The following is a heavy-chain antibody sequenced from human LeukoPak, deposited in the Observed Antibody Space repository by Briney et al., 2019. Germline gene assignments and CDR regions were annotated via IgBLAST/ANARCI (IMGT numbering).Heavy chain of an antibody. CDR1: GFTFSSYS. J-gene: IGHJ4*02. Sequence: GGSLRLSCAASGFTFSSYSMNWVRQAPGKGLEWVSSISSSSSYIYYADSVKGRFTISRDNAKNSLYLQMNSLRAEDTAVYYCARTDTAMAAFDYWGQGTPVTISP. V-gene: IGHV3-21*01. D-gene: IGHD5-18*01. CDR2: ISSSSSYI. CDR3: ARTDTAMAAFDY.